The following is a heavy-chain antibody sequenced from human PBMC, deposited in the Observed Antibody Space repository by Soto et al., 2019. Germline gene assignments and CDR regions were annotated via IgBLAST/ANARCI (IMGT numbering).Heavy chain of an antibody. CDR3: ARDNGLAGSFDP. J-gene: IGHJ5*02. CDR1: GFTFSNAW. V-gene: IGHV3-15*04. CDR2: VESKTDAGTT. Sequence: EVQLVESGGGLVKPGGSLRLSCAASGFTFSNAWMTWVRQTPGKGLEWVGRVESKTDAGTTDYAAPVKGRFIITRDDSKNTLYLQMNSLRDEDTAVYYCARDNGLAGSFDPWGQGTLVTVSS. D-gene: IGHD2-21*01.